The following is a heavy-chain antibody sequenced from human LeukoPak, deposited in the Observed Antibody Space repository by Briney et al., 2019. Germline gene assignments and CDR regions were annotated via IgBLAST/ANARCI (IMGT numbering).Heavy chain of an antibody. D-gene: IGHD2-15*01. V-gene: IGHV4-59*12. CDR3: ARGSQSLGYCSGGSCRAKIFDY. CDR2: IYYSGST. Sequence: SETLSLTCTVSGGSISSDYWSWIRQPPGKGLEWIGYIYYSGSTNYNPSLKSRVTISVDTSKNQFSLKLSSVTAADTAVYYCARGSQSLGYCSGGSCRAKIFDYWGQGTLVTVSS. J-gene: IGHJ4*02. CDR1: GGSISSDY.